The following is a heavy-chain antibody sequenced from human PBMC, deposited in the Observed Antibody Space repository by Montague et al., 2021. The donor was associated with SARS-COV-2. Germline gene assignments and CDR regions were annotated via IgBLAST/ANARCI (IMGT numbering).Heavy chain of an antibody. D-gene: IGHD2-15*01. CDR2: IFYTGST. CDR3: ASPGGYCSGGSCYYVY. J-gene: IGHJ4*02. V-gene: IGHV4-59*01. Sequence: SETLSLTCTVSGGSTSNYYWTWIRQSPGKGLQWIGYIFYTGSTKFNPSLKSRVTISIDTSKNQFSLNLNSVTAADGAVYYCASPGGYCSGGSCYYVYWGQGTLVTVSS. CDR1: GGSTSNYY.